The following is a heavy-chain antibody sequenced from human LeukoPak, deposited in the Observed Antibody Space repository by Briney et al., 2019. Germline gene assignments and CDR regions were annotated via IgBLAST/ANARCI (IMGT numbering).Heavy chain of an antibody. D-gene: IGHD1-26*01. Sequence: VASVKVSCKASGGTFSSYAISWVRQAPGQGLEWMGGIIPIFGTANYAQKFQGRVTITADESTSTAYMELSSLRSEDTAVYYCAREREPEETRAFDIWGQGTLVTVSS. J-gene: IGHJ4*02. CDR2: IIPIFGTA. CDR1: GGTFSSYA. CDR3: AREREPEETRAFDI. V-gene: IGHV1-69*13.